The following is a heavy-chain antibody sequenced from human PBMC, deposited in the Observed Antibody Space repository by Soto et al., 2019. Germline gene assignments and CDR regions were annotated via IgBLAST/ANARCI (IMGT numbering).Heavy chain of an antibody. J-gene: IGHJ6*02. CDR1: CSTIPTSPHP. CDR3: ARDLVVPAAMYGYYYYYGMDV. Sequence: SATLSLISTFHCSTIPTSPHPWGWNRQPPGRGLEWIGSIYYSGSTYYNPSLKSRVTISVDTSKNQFSLKLSSVTAADTAVYYCARDLVVPAAMYGYYYYYGMDVWGQGTTVS. V-gene: IGHV4-39*07. CDR2: IYYSGST. D-gene: IGHD2-2*01.